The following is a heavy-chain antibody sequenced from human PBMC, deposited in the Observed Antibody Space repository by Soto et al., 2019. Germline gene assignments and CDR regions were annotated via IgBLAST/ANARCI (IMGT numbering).Heavy chain of an antibody. D-gene: IGHD4-17*01. CDR2: IKQDGSEK. CDR3: AREFATVTTTDY. CDR1: GFTFSSYW. J-gene: IGHJ4*02. V-gene: IGHV3-7*01. Sequence: GGSLRLSCTASGFTFSSYWMSWVRQAPGKGLEWVANIKQDGSEKYYVGSVKGRFTISRDNAKNSLYLQMNSLRGEDTAVYYCAREFATVTTTDYWGQGTLVTVSS.